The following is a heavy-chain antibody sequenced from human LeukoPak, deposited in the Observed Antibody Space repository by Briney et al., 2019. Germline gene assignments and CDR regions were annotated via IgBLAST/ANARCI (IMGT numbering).Heavy chain of an antibody. CDR2: INPNSGGT. Sequence: ASVKVSCKASGYTFTDYYMHWVRQAPGQGLEWMGWINPNSGGTNYAQKFQGRVTMTRDTSISTAYMEVSRLKSDDTAVYYCARRAVYYYYGMDVWGQGSTVTVSS. CDR1: GYTFTDYY. CDR3: ARRAVYYYYGMDV. D-gene: IGHD6-25*01. V-gene: IGHV1-2*02. J-gene: IGHJ6*02.